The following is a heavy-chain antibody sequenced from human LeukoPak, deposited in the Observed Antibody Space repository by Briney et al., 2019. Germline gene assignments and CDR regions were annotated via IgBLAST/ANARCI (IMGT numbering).Heavy chain of an antibody. CDR2: IIPIFGIA. CDR3: ARDRRGYSYGSDY. CDR1: GGTFSSYA. V-gene: IGHV1-69*04. D-gene: IGHD5-18*01. J-gene: IGHJ4*02. Sequence: SVKVSCKASGGTFSSYAISWVRQAPGQGLEWMGRIIPIFGIANYAQKFQGRVTITADKSTSTAYMELSSLRSEDTAVYYRARDRRGYSYGSDYWGQGTLVTVSS.